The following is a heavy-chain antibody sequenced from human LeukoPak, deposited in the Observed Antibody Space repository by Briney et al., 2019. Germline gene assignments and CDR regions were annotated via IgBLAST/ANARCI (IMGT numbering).Heavy chain of an antibody. CDR3: ARTKPLWFGGTLDV. Sequence: ASVKVSCKTSGYTFTSYGISWVRQAPGQGLEWMAWISAYKGNINYAQKLQGRVTVTTDTSTSTVYMELRSLRYDDTAVYYCARTKPLWFGGTLDVGGNGTTVTVSA. CDR1: GYTFTSYG. D-gene: IGHD3-10*01. J-gene: IGHJ6*04. CDR2: ISAYKGNI. V-gene: IGHV1-18*04.